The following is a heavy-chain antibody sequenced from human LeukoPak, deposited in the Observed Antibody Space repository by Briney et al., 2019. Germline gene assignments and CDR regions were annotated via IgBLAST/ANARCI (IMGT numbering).Heavy chain of an antibody. CDR2: IYYSGST. Sequence: SETLSLTCTVSGGSISGYYWSWIRQSPGKGLEWIGYIYYSGSTNYNPSLMSRVSMSVDTSKNQFSLKLTSVTAADTAVYYCAKVSDRDSSGYYWGFEYWGQGTLVTVSS. D-gene: IGHD3-22*01. V-gene: IGHV4-59*08. CDR1: GGSISGYY. CDR3: AKVSDRDSSGYYWGFEY. J-gene: IGHJ4*02.